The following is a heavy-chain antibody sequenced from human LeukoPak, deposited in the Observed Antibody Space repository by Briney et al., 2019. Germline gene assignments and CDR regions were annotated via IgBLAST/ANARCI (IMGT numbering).Heavy chain of an antibody. CDR1: GDSISSSSYY. CDR2: IYYSGST. V-gene: IGHV4-39*01. CDR3: ARGDDFWSGYYTDYFDY. J-gene: IGHJ4*02. Sequence: SETLSLTCTVSGDSISSSSYYWGWIRQPPGKGPEWIGSIYYSGSTYYNPSLKSRVTISVDTSKNQFSLKLSSVTAADTAVYYCARGDDFWSGYYTDYFDYWGQGTPVTVSS. D-gene: IGHD3-3*01.